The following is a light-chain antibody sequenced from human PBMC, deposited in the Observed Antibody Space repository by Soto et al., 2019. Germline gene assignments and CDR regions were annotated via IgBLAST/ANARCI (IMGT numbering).Light chain of an antibody. Sequence: QSVLTQPPSVSGAPGQRVTISCTGSSSNLGSGFDVQWYQQLPGTAPKLLIYANTNRPSGVPDRFSGSKSGTSASLAITGLQAEDEADYHCQSYDSSLSGYVFGTGTKVTVL. CDR3: QSYDSSLSGYV. V-gene: IGLV1-40*01. J-gene: IGLJ1*01. CDR1: SSNLGSGFD. CDR2: ANT.